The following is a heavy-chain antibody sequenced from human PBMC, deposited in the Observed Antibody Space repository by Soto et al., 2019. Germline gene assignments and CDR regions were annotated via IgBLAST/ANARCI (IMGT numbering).Heavy chain of an antibody. CDR2: IKGEADGGTT. D-gene: IGHD3-22*01. V-gene: IGHV3-15*01. CDR1: GFTFSNAW. CDR3: TTGLSNGYYNFDY. Sequence: PGGSLRLSCAASGFTFSNAWMSWVRQAPGKGLEWVGRIKGEADGGTTDYAAPVKGRITISRDHSKDTLYLQMNSPKTEDTAVYYCTTGLSNGYYNFDYWGQGALVTVSS. J-gene: IGHJ4*02.